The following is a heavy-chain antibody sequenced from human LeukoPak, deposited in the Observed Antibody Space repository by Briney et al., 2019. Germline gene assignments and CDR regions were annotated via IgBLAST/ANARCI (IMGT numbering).Heavy chain of an antibody. Sequence: PGGSLRLSCAASGFTFSSYWMSWVRQAPGKGLEWVANINQDGSEKYYVDSVKGRFTISRDNAKNSLYLQMNSLRAEDTAVYYCARDETFWGSYRYAFDIWGQGTMVTVSS. J-gene: IGHJ3*02. CDR2: INQDGSEK. D-gene: IGHD3-16*02. CDR1: GFTFSSYW. CDR3: ARDETFWGSYRYAFDI. V-gene: IGHV3-7*01.